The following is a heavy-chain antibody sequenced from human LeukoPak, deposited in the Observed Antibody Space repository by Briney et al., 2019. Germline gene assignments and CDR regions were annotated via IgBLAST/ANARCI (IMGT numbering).Heavy chain of an antibody. J-gene: IGHJ3*02. CDR3: ARDREEPIAAVGTLVGAFDI. CDR1: GGSISSGGYY. CDR2: IYYSGST. Sequence: SETLSLTRTVSGGSISSGGYYWSWIRQHPGKGLEWIGYIYYSGSTYYNPSLKSRVTISVDTSKNQFSLKLSSVTAADTAVYYCARDREEPIAAVGTLVGAFDIWGQGTMVTVSS. D-gene: IGHD6-13*01. V-gene: IGHV4-31*03.